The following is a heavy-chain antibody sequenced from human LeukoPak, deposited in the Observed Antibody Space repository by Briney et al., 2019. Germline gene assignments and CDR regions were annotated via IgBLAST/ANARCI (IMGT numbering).Heavy chain of an antibody. CDR2: ISSESAYI. V-gene: IGHV3-21*01. Sequence: PGGSLRLSCAASGFTFSRYWMNWVRQAPGKGLEWVSSISSESAYILYADLVKGRFTTSRDNAKNSLYLHLDSLRAEDTAVYYCARGETGSSGYDWVYWGQGTPVTVSS. D-gene: IGHD5-12*01. CDR3: ARGETGSSGYDWVY. CDR1: GFTFSRYW. J-gene: IGHJ4*02.